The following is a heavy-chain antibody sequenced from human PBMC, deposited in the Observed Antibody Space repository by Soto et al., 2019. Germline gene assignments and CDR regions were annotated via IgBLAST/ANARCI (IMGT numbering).Heavy chain of an antibody. CDR2: IIPMYGPA. CDR3: ARVTSMVRGVIDNWFDP. CDR1: GGTFSSYA. Sequence: GASVKVSCKASGGTFSSYAIHWVRQAPGQGLEWMGGIIPMYGPAKYAQRFQGRVTITADESMTTVYMELTSLTSQDTAVYYCARVTSMVRGVIDNWFDPWGHGTLVTVSS. J-gene: IGHJ5*02. D-gene: IGHD3-10*01. V-gene: IGHV1-69*13.